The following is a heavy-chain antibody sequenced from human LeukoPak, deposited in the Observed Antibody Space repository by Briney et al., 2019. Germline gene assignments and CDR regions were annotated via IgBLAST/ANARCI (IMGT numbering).Heavy chain of an antibody. D-gene: IGHD3-10*01. J-gene: IGHJ6*02. CDR2: IYSGGST. CDR1: GFTVSSNY. V-gene: IGHV3-66*01. CDR3: AILGESSYYGMDV. Sequence: PGGSLRLSCAASGFTVSSNYMSWVRQAPGKGLEWVSVIYSGGSTYYADSVKGRFTISRDNSKNTLYLQMNSLRAEDTAVYYCAILGESSYYGMDVWGQGTTVTVSS.